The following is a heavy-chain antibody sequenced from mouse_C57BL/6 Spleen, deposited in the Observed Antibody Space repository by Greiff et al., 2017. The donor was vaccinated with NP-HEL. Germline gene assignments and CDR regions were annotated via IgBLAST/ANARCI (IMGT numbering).Heavy chain of an antibody. CDR1: GFTFTDYY. V-gene: IGHV7-3*01. CDR3: ARSYYSNSDWFAY. J-gene: IGHJ3*01. D-gene: IGHD2-5*01. Sequence: EVKLMESGGGLVQPGGSLSLSCAASGFTFTDYYMSWVRQPPGKALEWLGFIRNKANGYTTEYSASVKGRFTISRDNSQSILYLQMNALRAEDSATYYCARSYYSNSDWFAYWGQGTLVTVSA. CDR2: IRNKANGYTT.